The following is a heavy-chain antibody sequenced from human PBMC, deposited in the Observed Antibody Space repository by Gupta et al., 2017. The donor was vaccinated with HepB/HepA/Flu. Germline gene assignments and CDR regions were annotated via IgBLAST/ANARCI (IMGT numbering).Heavy chain of an antibody. J-gene: IGHJ4*02. V-gene: IGHV2-5*02. CDR3: AHWSSARVGDITPLDLKK. Sequence: ITLKESGPALVKPTQSLTLTCTFSWSSLTTPGVGVAWIRQPPAKAREFLALIFWAADERDNPSLKTRLYINNDSARNRVFLNTKTMDNGDKATYYCAHWSSARVGDITPLDLKKWGTGTQVTVSS. CDR2: IFWAADE. CDR1: WSSLTTPGVG. D-gene: IGHD3-10*01.